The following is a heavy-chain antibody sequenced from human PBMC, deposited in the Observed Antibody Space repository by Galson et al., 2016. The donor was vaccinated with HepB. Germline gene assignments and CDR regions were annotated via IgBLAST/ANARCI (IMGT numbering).Heavy chain of an antibody. J-gene: IGHJ3*02. V-gene: IGHV1-18*01. CDR2: ISGFNGYT. CDR1: GYTFMNFG. D-gene: IGHD7-27*01. CDR3: ARKKLGNVAGRDAFDI. Sequence: SVKVSCKAFGYTFMNFGISWVRQAPGQGPEWMGWISGFNGYTKYAQRFQDRVTMTTDTSTSTAYMDLRSLRSDDTAVYYCARKKLGNVAGRDAFDIWGQGTMVIVSS.